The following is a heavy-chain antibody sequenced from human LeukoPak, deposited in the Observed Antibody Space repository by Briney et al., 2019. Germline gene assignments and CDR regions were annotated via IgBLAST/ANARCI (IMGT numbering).Heavy chain of an antibody. CDR1: GYTFTSYG. Sequence: ASVKVSCTASGYTFTSYGISWVRRAPGQGLEWMGWISAYNGNTNYAQKLQGRVTMTTDTSASTAYMELRSLRSDDTAVYYCARDDSSGYPDYWGQGTLVTVSS. CDR2: ISAYNGNT. V-gene: IGHV1-18*01. J-gene: IGHJ4*02. D-gene: IGHD3-22*01. CDR3: ARDDSSGYPDY.